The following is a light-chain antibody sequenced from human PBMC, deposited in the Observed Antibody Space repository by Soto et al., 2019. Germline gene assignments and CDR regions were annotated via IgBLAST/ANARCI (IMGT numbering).Light chain of an antibody. V-gene: IGLV2-14*03. CDR1: SDDVGGYNF. Sequence: QYALTQPASVSGSPGQSITISCTGTSDDVGGYNFVSWYQQHPGKAPKFIIYDVRNRPSGVSNRFSGSRSGNTASLTISGLQAEDEADYYCSSYTSSSTVIFGGGTKLTVL. CDR3: SSYTSSSTVI. CDR2: DVR. J-gene: IGLJ2*01.